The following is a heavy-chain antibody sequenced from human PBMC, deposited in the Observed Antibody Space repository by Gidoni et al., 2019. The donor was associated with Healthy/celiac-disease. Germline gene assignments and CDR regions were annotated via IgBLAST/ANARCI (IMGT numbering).Heavy chain of an antibody. CDR1: GFTVDDYT. V-gene: IGHV3-43*01. D-gene: IGHD6-13*01. CDR2: ISWDGGST. CDR3: AKSQGVPYSSSWYYFDY. J-gene: IGHJ4*02. Sequence: DVQLVESGGAVVQPGGSLRLSCAASGFTVDDYTRHWVRQAPGKGLEWVSLISWDGGSTDYADSVKCRFTISRDNSKNSLYLQMNSLRTEDTALYYCAKSQGVPYSSSWYYFDYWGQGTLVTVSS.